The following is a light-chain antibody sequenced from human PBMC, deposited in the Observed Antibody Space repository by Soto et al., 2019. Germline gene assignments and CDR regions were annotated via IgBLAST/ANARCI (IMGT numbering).Light chain of an antibody. Sequence: QPVLTQPPSASGTPGQRVTISCSGSSSNIGSKYVYWYQQLPGTAPKLLMYRNNQRPSGVPDRFSGSKSGTSASLAISGLRSEDEAHYYCAAGDDRVGGPAFGGGTKLTVL. J-gene: IGLJ2*01. V-gene: IGLV1-47*01. CDR3: AAGDDRVGGPA. CDR1: SSNIGSKY. CDR2: RNN.